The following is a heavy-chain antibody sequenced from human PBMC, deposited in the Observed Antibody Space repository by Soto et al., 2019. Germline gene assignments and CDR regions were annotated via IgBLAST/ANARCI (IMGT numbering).Heavy chain of an antibody. CDR2: MFASGSS. CDR3: AREGFDHRPDY. J-gene: IGHJ4*02. CDR1: GDSVSSPNW. Sequence: QVQLQESGPGLVKPSETLSLTCAVSGDSVSSPNWWSWYRQTPGKGLELIGEMFASGSSNYNPSLNGRVTISLDTSKNHVSLKLTSLTAADTAIYYCAREGFDHRPDYWGQGIPVTVSS. V-gene: IGHV4-4*02.